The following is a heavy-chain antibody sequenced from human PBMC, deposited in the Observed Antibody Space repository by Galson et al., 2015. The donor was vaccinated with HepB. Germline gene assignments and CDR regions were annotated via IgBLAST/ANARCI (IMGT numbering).Heavy chain of an antibody. J-gene: IGHJ6*02. V-gene: IGHV1-2*06. CDR1: GYTFIDHF. Sequence: SVKVSCKASGYTFIDHFIHWVRQAPGQGLEWMGRINSKNGGTNYVEKFKGRVTMTREASISTVYMDLSGLRPDDTAVYYCARERTRFSGWLLKGDRYYHGLDVWGQGTTVIVSS. D-gene: IGHD3-3*01. CDR3: ARERTRFSGWLLKGDRYYHGLDV. CDR2: INSKNGGT.